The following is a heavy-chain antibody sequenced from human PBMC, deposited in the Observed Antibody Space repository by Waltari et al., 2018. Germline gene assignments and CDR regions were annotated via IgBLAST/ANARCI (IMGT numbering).Heavy chain of an antibody. CDR1: GLSFSNYW. J-gene: IGHJ4*02. Sequence: EVQLVESGGGLAQPGGSLRLSCAASGLSFSNYWMTWVGQGSGKGTEWVANIKQDGSEKYWMDSVKGRFTISRDNAKNSLYLQMNNLRVEDTAVYYCTRGGRDSSWYWRDWGQGTLVTVSS. CDR3: TRGGRDSSWYWRD. CDR2: IKQDGSEK. V-gene: IGHV3-7*01. D-gene: IGHD6-13*01.